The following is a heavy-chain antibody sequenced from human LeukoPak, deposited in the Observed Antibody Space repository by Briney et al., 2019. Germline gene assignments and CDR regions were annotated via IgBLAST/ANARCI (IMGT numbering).Heavy chain of an antibody. V-gene: IGHV3-23*01. CDR3: AKNALAAGVAHYYDSSGSFDY. Sequence: GGSLRLSCAASGFIFNSFAMGWVRQAPGKGLEWVSTFSGSGSRTSYADSVKGRFTISRDNSKNTLYLQMKSLRAEDTAVYYCAKNALAAGVAHYYDSSGSFDYWGQGTLVTVSS. CDR2: FSGSGSRT. J-gene: IGHJ4*02. CDR1: GFIFNSFA. D-gene: IGHD3-22*01.